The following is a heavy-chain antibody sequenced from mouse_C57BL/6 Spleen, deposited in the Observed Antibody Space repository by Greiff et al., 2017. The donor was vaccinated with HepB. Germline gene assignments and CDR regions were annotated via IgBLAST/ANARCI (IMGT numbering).Heavy chain of an antibody. Sequence: VQLQQSGAELVKPGASVKISCKASGYAFSSYWMNWVKQRPGKGLEWIGQIYPGDGDTNYNGKFKGKATLTADKSSSTAYMQLSSLTSEDSAVSFCARSGGYYGSSFDYWGQGTTLTVSS. CDR1: GYAFSSYW. CDR3: ARSGGYYGSSFDY. V-gene: IGHV1-80*01. D-gene: IGHD1-1*01. J-gene: IGHJ2*01. CDR2: IYPGDGDT.